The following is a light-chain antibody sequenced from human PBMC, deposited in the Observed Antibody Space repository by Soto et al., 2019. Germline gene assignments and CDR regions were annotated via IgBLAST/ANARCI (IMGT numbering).Light chain of an antibody. CDR1: ISDVGDYNY. CDR2: DVS. CDR3: SSYRSSSPLVV. V-gene: IGLV2-14*01. Sequence: QSALTQPASVSGSPGQSITISCTGTISDVGDYNYVAWYQQHPDKAPKLMIYDVSNRPSGVSNRFSGSKSGNTASLTISGLHPEDEADYYCSSYRSSSPLVVFGGGTTLTVL. J-gene: IGLJ2*01.